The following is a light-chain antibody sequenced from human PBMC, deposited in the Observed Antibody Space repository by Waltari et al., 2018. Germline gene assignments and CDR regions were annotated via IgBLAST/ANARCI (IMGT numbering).Light chain of an antibody. J-gene: IGLJ2*01. V-gene: IGLV2-8*01. Sequence: QPALTQPPSASGSLGHSVTIPCTGTSSHVGSSKFVSWSPQYPGKAPKLIFYDVFKRPPGVPDRFSGSKSGNTASLTVSGLQPEDEADYYCSSYAGGNTLVFGGGTRLTVL. CDR2: DVF. CDR3: SSYAGGNTLV. CDR1: SSHVGSSKF.